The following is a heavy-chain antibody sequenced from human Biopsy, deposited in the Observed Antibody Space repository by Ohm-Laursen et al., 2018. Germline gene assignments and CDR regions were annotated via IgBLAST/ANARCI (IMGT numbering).Heavy chain of an antibody. V-gene: IGHV2-70*16. D-gene: IGHD2-2*02. CDR2: IDWDDAK. Sequence: TQTLTLTCTLSGFSLNTRGMSVTWIRQPPGKALEGLARIDWDDAKFYSESLKTRLTISKGTSENHVVLTLSDVAPVDTATYYCARIPILVVPAAIVYRHRRHLRGLDVWGQGTTVIVSS. J-gene: IGHJ6*02. CDR1: GFSLNTRGMS. CDR3: ARIPILVVPAAIVYRHRRHLRGLDV.